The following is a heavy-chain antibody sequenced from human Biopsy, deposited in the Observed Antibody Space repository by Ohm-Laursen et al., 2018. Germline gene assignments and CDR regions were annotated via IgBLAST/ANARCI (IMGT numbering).Heavy chain of an antibody. J-gene: IGHJ4*02. CDR3: ARGGFFAYSTFDY. D-gene: IGHD4-11*01. Sequence: SLRLSCAASGFTFSNYYMHWVRQAPGKGLLWVSRIKRDGITTDYAESVKGRFTISRDNAKNTLYLQMNSLRAEDTAVYYCARGGFFAYSTFDYWGQGALVTVSS. CDR1: GFTFSNYY. CDR2: IKRDGITT. V-gene: IGHV3-74*01.